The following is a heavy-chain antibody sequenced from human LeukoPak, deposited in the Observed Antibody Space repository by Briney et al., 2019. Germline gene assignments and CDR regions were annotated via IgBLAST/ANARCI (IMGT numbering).Heavy chain of an antibody. CDR2: ISSSGSTI. CDR3: ASLAPITMVRGENDY. V-gene: IGHV3-11*04. J-gene: IGHJ4*02. Sequence: GGSLRLSCAASGFTFSDYYMSWIRQAPGKGLEWVSYISSSGSTIYYADSVKGRFTISRDNAKNSLYLQMNSLRAEDTAVYYCASLAPITMVRGENDYWGQGTLVTVSS. CDR1: GFTFSDYY. D-gene: IGHD3-10*01.